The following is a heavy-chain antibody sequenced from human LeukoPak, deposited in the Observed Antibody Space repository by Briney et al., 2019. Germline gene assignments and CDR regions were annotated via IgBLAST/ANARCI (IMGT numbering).Heavy chain of an antibody. D-gene: IGHD3-3*01. Sequence: GGSLRLSCAASGFTFSSYAMSWVRRAPGKGLEWVSAISGCGGSTYYADSVKGRFTISRDNSKNTLYLQMNSLRAEDTAVYYCAKEAPYYDFWSGYYPFDYWGQGTLVTVSS. J-gene: IGHJ4*02. CDR3: AKEAPYYDFWSGYYPFDY. CDR1: GFTFSSYA. CDR2: ISGCGGST. V-gene: IGHV3-23*01.